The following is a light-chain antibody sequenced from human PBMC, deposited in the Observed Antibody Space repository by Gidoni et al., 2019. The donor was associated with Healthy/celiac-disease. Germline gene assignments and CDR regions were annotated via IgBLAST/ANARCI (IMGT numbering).Light chain of an antibody. CDR3: AAWDDSLSGVV. Sequence: QSLLTQPPSASGTPGPRVTISCSGSSSNIGSNYVYWYQQLPGTAPKLLIYRNNQRPSGGPDRFSGSKSGTSASLAISGLRSEDEADYYCAAWDDSLSGVVFGGGTKLTVL. CDR2: RNN. V-gene: IGLV1-47*01. CDR1: SSNIGSNY. J-gene: IGLJ2*01.